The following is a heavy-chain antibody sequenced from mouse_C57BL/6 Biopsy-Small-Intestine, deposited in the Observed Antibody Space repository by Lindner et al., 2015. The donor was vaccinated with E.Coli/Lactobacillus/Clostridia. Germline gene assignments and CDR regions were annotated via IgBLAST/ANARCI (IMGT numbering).Heavy chain of an antibody. Sequence: VQLQESGPELVKPGASVKISCKASGYAFSRSWMNWVKQRPGKGLEWIGRIYPGDGDTNFNGKFKDKATLTADKSSSTAYMQLSSLTSEDSAVYFCARRDWGFDYWGQGTTLTVSS. CDR2: IYPGDGDT. D-gene: IGHD4-1*01. CDR3: ARRDWGFDY. J-gene: IGHJ2*01. V-gene: IGHV1-82*01. CDR1: GYAFSRSW.